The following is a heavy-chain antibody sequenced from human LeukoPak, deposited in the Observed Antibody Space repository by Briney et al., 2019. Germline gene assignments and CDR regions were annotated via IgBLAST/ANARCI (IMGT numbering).Heavy chain of an antibody. J-gene: IGHJ4*02. Sequence: SETLSLTCTVSGVSISGYYWSWIRQPPGKGLEWIGYIYYSGSTNYNPSLKSRVTLSVDTSKNQFSLKLTSVTAADTAVYYCARGYYDSSGYYLAADWGQGTLVTAS. CDR2: IYYSGST. V-gene: IGHV4-59*01. CDR1: GVSISGYY. D-gene: IGHD3-22*01. CDR3: ARGYYDSSGYYLAAD.